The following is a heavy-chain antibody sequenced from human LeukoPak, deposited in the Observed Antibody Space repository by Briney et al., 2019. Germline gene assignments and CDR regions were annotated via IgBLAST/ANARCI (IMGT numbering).Heavy chain of an antibody. Sequence: PSETLSLTCAVSGYSISSGYYWGWIRQPPGKGLEWIGSIYHGGSTYYNPSLKSRVTISVDTSKNQFPLKLSSVTAADTAVYYCARQGSLLTGAFDIWGQGTMVTVSS. CDR3: ARQGSLLTGAFDI. CDR2: IYHGGST. CDR1: GYSISSGYY. D-gene: IGHD4/OR15-4a*01. J-gene: IGHJ3*02. V-gene: IGHV4-38-2*01.